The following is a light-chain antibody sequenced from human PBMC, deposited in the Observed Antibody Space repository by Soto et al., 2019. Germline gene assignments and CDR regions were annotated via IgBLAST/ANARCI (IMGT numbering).Light chain of an antibody. CDR3: AAWDDSLTANYV. V-gene: IGLV1-47*01. Sequence: QSVLTQPPSASGTPGQRVTISCSGSSSNIGSNYVYWYQQLPGTAPKLLIYRNNQRPSGVPDRFSGSKSGTSASLAISGLRSEDESEYYCAAWDDSLTANYVFGTGPNFTVL. J-gene: IGLJ1*01. CDR1: SSNIGSNY. CDR2: RNN.